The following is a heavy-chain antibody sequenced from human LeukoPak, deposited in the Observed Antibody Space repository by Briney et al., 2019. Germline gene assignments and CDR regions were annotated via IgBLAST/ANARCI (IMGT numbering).Heavy chain of an antibody. CDR1: AFTVNNNH. Sequence: GGSLRLSCAASAFTVNNNHMSWVRQAPGKGLEWVSLIYSGGGTYYADSVKGRFTISRDNSKNTLYLQMNSLRAEDTAVYYCARGPISSLAFDYWGQGTLVTVSS. D-gene: IGHD3-16*02. CDR3: ARGPISSLAFDY. CDR2: IYSGGGT. J-gene: IGHJ4*02. V-gene: IGHV3-66*01.